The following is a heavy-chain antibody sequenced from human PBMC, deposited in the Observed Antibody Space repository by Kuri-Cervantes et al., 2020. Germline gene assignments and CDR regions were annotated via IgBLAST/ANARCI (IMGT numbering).Heavy chain of an antibody. CDR1: GYSISSGYY. Sequence: SQTLSLTCAVSGYSISSGYYWSWIRQPPGKGLEWIGEINHSGSTNYNPSLKSRVTMSVDTSKNQFSLKLSSVTAADTAVYYCARISNSWFSADYWGQGTLVTVSS. D-gene: IGHD6-13*01. CDR2: INHSGST. V-gene: IGHV4-38-2*01. J-gene: IGHJ4*02. CDR3: ARISNSWFSADY.